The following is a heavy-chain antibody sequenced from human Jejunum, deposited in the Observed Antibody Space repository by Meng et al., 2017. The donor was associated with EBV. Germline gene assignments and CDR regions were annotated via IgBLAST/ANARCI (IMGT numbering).Heavy chain of an antibody. Sequence: QLQLQGSGPGLVKPSETLSLTCTVSGGSISSSSYYWGWFRQPPGKGLELIGSIYYSGSTYYNPSLKSRVTISVDTSKNQFSLKLSSVTVADTAVYYCAGNGYYALEYWGPGILVTVSS. CDR2: IYYSGST. CDR1: GGSISSSSYY. D-gene: IGHD3-22*01. J-gene: IGHJ4*02. CDR3: AGNGYYALEY. V-gene: IGHV4-39*07.